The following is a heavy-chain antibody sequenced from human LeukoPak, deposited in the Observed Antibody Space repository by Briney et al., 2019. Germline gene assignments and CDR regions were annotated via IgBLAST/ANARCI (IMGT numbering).Heavy chain of an antibody. J-gene: IGHJ4*02. Sequence: PGGSLRLSCAASGFTFSSYWMHWVRQVPGKGLVWVSQINTDGSNTNYADSVKGRFTISRDNAKNTLYLQMNSLRAEDTAVYYCARDAYYYDSSGYSYYFDYWGQGTLVTVSS. D-gene: IGHD3-22*01. CDR2: INTDGSNT. V-gene: IGHV3-74*01. CDR3: ARDAYYYDSSGYSYYFDY. CDR1: GFTFSSYW.